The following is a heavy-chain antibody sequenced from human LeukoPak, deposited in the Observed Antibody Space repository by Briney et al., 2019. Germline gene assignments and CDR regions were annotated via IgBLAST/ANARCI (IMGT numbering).Heavy chain of an antibody. CDR1: GFTFSSYE. Sequence: PGGSLRLSCAASGFTFSSYEMNWVRQAPGKGLEWVSYISSSGSTIYYADSVKGRFTISRDNAKNSLYLQMNSLRAEDTAVYYCARLLGGDYAPDYWGQGTLVTVSS. D-gene: IGHD4-17*01. J-gene: IGHJ4*02. CDR2: ISSSGSTI. V-gene: IGHV3-48*03. CDR3: ARLLGGDYAPDY.